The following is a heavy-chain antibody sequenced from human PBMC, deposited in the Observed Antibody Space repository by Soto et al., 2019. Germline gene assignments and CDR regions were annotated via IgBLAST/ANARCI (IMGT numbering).Heavy chain of an antibody. Sequence: SETLCLTCTVAGGSISSYYWSWIRQPPGKGLEWIGYIYYSGSTNYNPSLKSRVTISVDTSKNQFSLKLSSVTAADTAVYYCARLLSAGYSSGWYYYYGMDVWGQGTTVTVSS. V-gene: IGHV4-59*01. D-gene: IGHD6-19*01. J-gene: IGHJ6*02. CDR3: ARLLSAGYSSGWYYYYGMDV. CDR1: GGSISSYY. CDR2: IYYSGST.